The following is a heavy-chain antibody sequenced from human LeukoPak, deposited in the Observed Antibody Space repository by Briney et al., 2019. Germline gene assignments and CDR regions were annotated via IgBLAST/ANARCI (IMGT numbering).Heavy chain of an antibody. V-gene: IGHV4-34*01. J-gene: IGHJ4*02. CDR2: INHSGST. CDR1: GGSFSGYY. CDR3: ARGMRYYDSSGYNY. D-gene: IGHD3-22*01. Sequence: SETLSLTCAVYGGSFSGYYWSWIRQPPGKGLEWIGEINHSGSTNYNPSLKSRVTISVDTSKSQFSLKLSSVTAADTAVYYCARGMRYYDSSGYNYWGQGTLVTVSS.